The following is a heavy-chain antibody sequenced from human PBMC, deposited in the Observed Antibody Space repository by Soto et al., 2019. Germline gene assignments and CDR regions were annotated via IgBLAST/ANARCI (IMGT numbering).Heavy chain of an antibody. CDR2: IKQEKSEK. CDR1: GFTFSSYW. Sequence: PAGSLRPSSAASGFTFSSYWMSWVRQAPGKGRERVTNIKQEKSEKYYVDYVKGQYTISRDNAKNSLYLQMNSLRDEDTAVYYCARVGDYYDSSGYSLGAYYCYGMDVWGQGTTVTVSS. D-gene: IGHD3-22*01. J-gene: IGHJ6*02. V-gene: IGHV3-7*01. CDR3: ARVGDYYDSSGYSLGAYYCYGMDV.